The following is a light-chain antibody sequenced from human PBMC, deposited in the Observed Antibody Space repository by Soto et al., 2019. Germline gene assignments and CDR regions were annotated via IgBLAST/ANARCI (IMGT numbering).Light chain of an antibody. CDR3: QAWGSSTGV. J-gene: IGLJ2*01. CDR1: KLGDKY. CDR2: QVS. V-gene: IGLV3-1*01. Sequence: SYELTQPPSVSVSPGQTASITCSGDKLGDKYACWYQQKPGQSPVLVIYQVSKRPSGIPERFSGSSSGNTATLTISGTQAMDEADYYCQAWGSSTGVFGGGTKVTVL.